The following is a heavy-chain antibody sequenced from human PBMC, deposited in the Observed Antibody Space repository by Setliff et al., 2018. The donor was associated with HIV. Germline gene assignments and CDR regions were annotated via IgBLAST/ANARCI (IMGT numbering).Heavy chain of an antibody. CDR1: GFTFSRYW. D-gene: IGHD6-6*01. CDR3: AMFSSSSG. J-gene: IGHJ4*02. V-gene: IGHV3-74*01. CDR2: INNDTTTT. Sequence: PGGSLRLSCVASGFTFSRYWMHWVRQAPGQGLVWVSGINNDTTTTTYADSVKGRFSISRDNAKNTLYLQMNGLRGDDTAVYYCAMFSSSSGWGQGTQVTVSS.